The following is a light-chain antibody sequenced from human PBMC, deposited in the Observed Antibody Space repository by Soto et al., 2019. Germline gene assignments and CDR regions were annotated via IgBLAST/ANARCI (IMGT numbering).Light chain of an antibody. V-gene: IGKV3-20*01. CDR3: QVFGSSPRYT. Sequence: EIVLTQSPGTLSLSPGERATLSCRTSESVTSTYLAWYQQKPGQPPRLLIYAASSRATGIPDRFSGSGSGTDFTLTISRLEPEDFAVYYCQVFGSSPRYTFGRGTTLEIK. CDR2: AAS. CDR1: ESVTSTY. J-gene: IGKJ2*01.